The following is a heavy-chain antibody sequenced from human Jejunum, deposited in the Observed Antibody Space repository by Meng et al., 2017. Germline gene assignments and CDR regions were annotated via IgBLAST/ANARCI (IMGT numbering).Heavy chain of an antibody. J-gene: IGHJ4*02. V-gene: IGHV1-18*01. CDR2: ISTYNGNT. D-gene: IGHD3-10*01. CDR3: ARDGVSFTMVRGGRY. CDR1: GYTFTSYG. Sequence: QVQLVLAGAEVKKLGAAVNVSCKTSGYTFTSYGISWVRQAPGQGLEWMGWISTYNGNTNYEQKLQGRVTMTTDTSTSTAYMELRSLRSDDTAVYYCARDGVSFTMVRGGRYWGQGTLVTVSS.